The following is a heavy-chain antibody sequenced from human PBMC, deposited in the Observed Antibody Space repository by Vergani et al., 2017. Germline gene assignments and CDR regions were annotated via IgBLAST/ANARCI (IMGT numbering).Heavy chain of an antibody. V-gene: IGHV1-3*01. J-gene: IGHJ4*02. CDR3: ARDDGYSRSWYGFDY. CDR1: GYTFTSYA. D-gene: IGHD6-13*01. CDR2: INAGNGNT. Sequence: QVQLVQSGAEVKKHGASVKVSCKASGYTFTSYAMHWVRQAPGQRLEWMGWINAGNGNTKYSQKFQGRVTITRDTSASTAYMELSSLRSEDTAVYYCARDDGYSRSWYGFDYWGQGTLVTVSS.